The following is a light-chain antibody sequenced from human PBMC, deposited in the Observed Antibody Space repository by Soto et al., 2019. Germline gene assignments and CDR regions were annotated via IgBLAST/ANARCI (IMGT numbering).Light chain of an antibody. CDR3: QHYCSSSYT. CDR2: GAS. CDR1: QSVSSTY. Sequence: DIVLTQSPGTLSLSPGERATLSCRASQSVSSTYLAWYQQKPGQAPRILIFGASNRATGIPDRFSGSGSGTDFMLTISRLEPEDCAEYYCQHYCSSSYTFGQGTKLEIK. V-gene: IGKV3-20*01. J-gene: IGKJ2*01.